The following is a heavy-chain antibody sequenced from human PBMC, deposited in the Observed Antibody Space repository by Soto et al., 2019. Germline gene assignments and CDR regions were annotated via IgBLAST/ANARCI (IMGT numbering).Heavy chain of an antibody. CDR1: GGSISSSSYY. V-gene: IGHV4-39*07. CDR3: ARKKVAAAGPFDY. J-gene: IGHJ4*02. Sequence: PSETLSLTCTVSGGSISSSSYYWGWIRQPPGKGLEWIGEINHSGSTNYNPSLKSRVTISVDTSKNQFSLKLSSVTAADTAVYYCARKKVAAAGPFDYWGQGTLVTVSS. CDR2: INHSGST. D-gene: IGHD6-13*01.